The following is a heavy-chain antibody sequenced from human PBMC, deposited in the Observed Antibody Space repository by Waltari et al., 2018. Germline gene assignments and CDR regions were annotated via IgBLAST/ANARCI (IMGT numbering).Heavy chain of an antibody. CDR1: GYTLTELS. CDR2: FDPEDGET. Sequence: QVQLVQSGAEVKKPGASVKVSCKVSGYTLTELSMHWVRQAPGKGLEWMGGFDPEDGETIYAQKCQGRVTMTEDTSTDTAYMELSSLRSEDTAVYYCAVNPNIPGIAAAGFDYWGQGTLVTVSS. D-gene: IGHD6-13*01. J-gene: IGHJ4*02. V-gene: IGHV1-24*01. CDR3: AVNPNIPGIAAAGFDY.